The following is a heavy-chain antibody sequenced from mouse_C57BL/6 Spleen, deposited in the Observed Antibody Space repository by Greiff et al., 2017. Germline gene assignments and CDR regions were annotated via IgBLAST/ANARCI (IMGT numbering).Heavy chain of an antibody. Sequence: EVQLQQSGPGMVKPSQSLSLTCTVTGYSITSGYDWHWIRHFPGNKLEWMGYISYSGSTNYNPSLKSRISITHDTSKNHFFLKLNSVTTEDTATYYCAIRVYDGYYLYWGQGTLVTVSA. D-gene: IGHD2-3*01. CDR2: ISYSGST. J-gene: IGHJ3*01. CDR1: GYSITSGYD. V-gene: IGHV3-1*01. CDR3: AIRVYDGYYLY.